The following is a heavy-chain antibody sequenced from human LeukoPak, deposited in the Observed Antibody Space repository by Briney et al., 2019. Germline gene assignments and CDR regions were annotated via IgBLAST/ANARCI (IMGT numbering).Heavy chain of an antibody. CDR3: ARGGLHLDWEGDYFDY. V-gene: IGHV1-69*13. J-gene: IGHJ4*02. Sequence: GASVKVSCKASGGTFSSYAISWVRQAPGQGLEWMGGIIPVFGTANYAQKFQGRVTITADESTSTAYMELSSQRSEDTAVYYCARGGLHLDWEGDYFDYWGQGTLVTVSS. CDR1: GGTFSSYA. D-gene: IGHD5-24*01. CDR2: IIPVFGTA.